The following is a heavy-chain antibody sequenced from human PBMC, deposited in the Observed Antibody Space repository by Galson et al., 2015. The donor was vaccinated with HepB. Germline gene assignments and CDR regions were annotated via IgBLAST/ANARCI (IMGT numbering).Heavy chain of an antibody. V-gene: IGHV6-1*01. CDR1: GDSVSSNSGT. Sequence: CAISGDSVSSNSGTWNWIRQSPSRGLEWLGRTYYRSKWYSDYADAVKSRMAINPDTSKSQFSLQLNSVTPEDTAVYYCARVNCGGGSCPPFFDYWGLGTLVTVSS. D-gene: IGHD2-15*01. CDR2: TYYRSKWYS. CDR3: ARVNCGGGSCPPFFDY. J-gene: IGHJ4*02.